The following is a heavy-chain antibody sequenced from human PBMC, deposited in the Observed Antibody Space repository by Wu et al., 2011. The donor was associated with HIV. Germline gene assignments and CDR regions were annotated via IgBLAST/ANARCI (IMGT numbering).Heavy chain of an antibody. CDR1: GYTFTSYD. CDR2: MNPNSGNT. J-gene: IGHJ4*02. V-gene: IGHV1-8*02. D-gene: IGHD1-26*01. CDR3: ARGKVGARQFDY. Sequence: CKASGYTFTSYDINWVRQATGQGLEWMGWMNPNSGNTGYAQKFQGRVTMTRNTSISTAYMELSSLRSEDTAVYYCARGKVGARQFDYWGQGTLVTVSS.